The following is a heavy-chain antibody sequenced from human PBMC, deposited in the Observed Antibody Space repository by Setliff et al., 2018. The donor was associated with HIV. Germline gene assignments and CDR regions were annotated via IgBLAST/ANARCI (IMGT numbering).Heavy chain of an antibody. CDR1: GGSISSYY. CDR2: IYYSGST. J-gene: IGHJ4*02. CDR3: ARDRPWLDRDYFDY. V-gene: IGHV4-59*12. D-gene: IGHD6-19*01. Sequence: PSETLSLTCAVSGGSISSYYWSWIRQPPGKGLEWIGYIYYSGSTNYNPSLKSRVTISVDTSKNQFSLKLSSVTAADTAVYYCARDRPWLDRDYFDYWGQGTLVTVSS.